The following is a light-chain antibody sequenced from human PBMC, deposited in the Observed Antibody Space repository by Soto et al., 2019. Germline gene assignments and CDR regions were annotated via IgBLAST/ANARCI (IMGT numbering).Light chain of an antibody. CDR1: QSVSSSY. CDR3: QQYGSSPLT. V-gene: IGKV3-20*01. J-gene: IGKJ4*01. Sequence: EIVLTQSPGTLSLSPGERATLSCRASQSVSSSYLAWYQRRPGQATRLLIYGASSRATGIPDRFSGSGSGTDFTLTISRLEPEDFAVYYCQQYGSSPLTFGGGTKVEIK. CDR2: GAS.